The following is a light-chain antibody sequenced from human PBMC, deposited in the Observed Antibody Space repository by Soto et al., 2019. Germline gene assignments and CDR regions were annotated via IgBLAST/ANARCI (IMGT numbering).Light chain of an antibody. CDR1: ETDVGGYNL. V-gene: IGLV2-14*03. J-gene: IGLJ1*01. CDR2: DVK. CDR3: SSFTTTRTHI. Sequence: QSVLTQPASVSGSPGQSITISCTGTETDVGGYNLVSWYQQHSGKAPKLIIYDVKNRPSGISGRFSGSKSGNTASLTISGLRNDDESDYFCSSFTTTRTHIFGPGTKVXVL.